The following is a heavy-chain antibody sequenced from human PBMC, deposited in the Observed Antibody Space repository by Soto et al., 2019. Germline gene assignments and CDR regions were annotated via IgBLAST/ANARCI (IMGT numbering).Heavy chain of an antibody. V-gene: IGHV4-59*08. J-gene: IGHJ4*02. Sequence: SETLSLTCNVSGGSISGYYCTWFRQPPGKGLEWIGYMGYSGSTYYNPSLKSRVTISVDTSKNQFSLKLTSVTAADTAVYYCATTYFFGSGSGYWGQGTVVTVSS. CDR3: ATTYFFGSGSGY. CDR2: MGYSGST. CDR1: GGSISGYY. D-gene: IGHD3-10*01.